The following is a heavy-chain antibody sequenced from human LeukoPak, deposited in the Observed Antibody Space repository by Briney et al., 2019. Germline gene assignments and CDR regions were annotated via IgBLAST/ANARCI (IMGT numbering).Heavy chain of an antibody. CDR2: IYYSGST. D-gene: IGHD3-10*01. J-gene: IGHJ4*02. CDR3: ARQGGFGDLNPFDY. CDR1: GGSISSSSYY. V-gene: IGHV4-39*01. Sequence: PSETLSLTCTVSGGSISSSSYYWGWIRQPPGKRLEWIGSIYYSGSTYYNPPLKSRVTISVDTSKNQFSLKLSSVTAADTAVYYCARQGGFGDLNPFDYWGQGTLVTVSS.